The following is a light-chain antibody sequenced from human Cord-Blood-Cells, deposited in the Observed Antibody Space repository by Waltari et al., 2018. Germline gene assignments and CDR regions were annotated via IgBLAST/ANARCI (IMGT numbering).Light chain of an antibody. V-gene: IGLV2-14*01. CDR3: NSYTSSSTWV. J-gene: IGLJ3*02. CDR2: DVS. CDR1: SSDVGGYNY. Sequence: QSALTQPASVSGSPGQSITISCTGTSSDVGGYNYVSWYQQHPGKAPKLMIDDVSKRPSGVSNRFSGSKSDNTASLTISGLQAEDEADYYCNSYTSSSTWVFGGGTKLTVL.